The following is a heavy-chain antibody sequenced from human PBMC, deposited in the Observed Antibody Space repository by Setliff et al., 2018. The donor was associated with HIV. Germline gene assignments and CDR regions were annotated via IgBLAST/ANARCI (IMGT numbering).Heavy chain of an antibody. Sequence: SETLSLTCTVSGGSISSGTSYGSWIRQPAEKGLEWIGRIYTSGSTNYNPSLKSRVSISVDTSKNRFSLKLSSVTDADTAVYYCARETYDYVWGTYRYRPRHFDYWGQGTLVTVSS. CDR3: ARETYDYVWGTYRYRPRHFDY. CDR1: GGSISSGTSY. CDR2: IYTSGST. V-gene: IGHV4-61*02. D-gene: IGHD3-16*02. J-gene: IGHJ4*02.